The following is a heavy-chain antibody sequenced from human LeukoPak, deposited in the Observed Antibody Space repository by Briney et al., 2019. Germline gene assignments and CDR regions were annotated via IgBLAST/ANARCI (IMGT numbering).Heavy chain of an antibody. CDR3: AKAYTRSWYAAFDI. D-gene: IGHD6-13*01. CDR2: ITDSGGAT. Sequence: GGSLILSCAASGFAFTDYAISWVRQAPGKGLEWVSAITDSGGATYYADSVKGRFTISRDNSKNTLYLQMNSLRGDDTAIYYCAKAYTRSWYAAFDIWGQGTMVTISS. V-gene: IGHV3-23*01. CDR1: GFAFTDYA. J-gene: IGHJ3*02.